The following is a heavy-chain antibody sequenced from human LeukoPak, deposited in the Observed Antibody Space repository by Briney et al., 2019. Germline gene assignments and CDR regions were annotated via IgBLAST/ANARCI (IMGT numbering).Heavy chain of an antibody. D-gene: IGHD3-10*01. CDR2: TYYRSKWYT. CDR3: ARLGSGSNY. J-gene: IGHJ4*02. Sequence: NWIRQXXXXXXEWLGRTYYRSKWYTEYAVSVKSRITINPDTSKNQFSLQLSSVNPEDTAVYYCARLGSGSNYWGQGTLVTVSS. V-gene: IGHV6-1*01.